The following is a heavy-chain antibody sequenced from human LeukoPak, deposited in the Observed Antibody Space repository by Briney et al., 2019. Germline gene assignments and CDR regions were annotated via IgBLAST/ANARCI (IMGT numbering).Heavy chain of an antibody. D-gene: IGHD6-13*01. CDR3: ARDRPAAAGMDY. Sequence: HPGGSLRLSCAASGFTVSSNYMSWVRQAPGKGLEWVSVIYSGGSTYYADSVKGRFTISRDNSKNTLYLQMNSLRAEDTAVYYCARDRPAAAGMDYWGQGTLVTVSS. CDR1: GFTVSSNY. CDR2: IYSGGST. V-gene: IGHV3-66*01. J-gene: IGHJ4*02.